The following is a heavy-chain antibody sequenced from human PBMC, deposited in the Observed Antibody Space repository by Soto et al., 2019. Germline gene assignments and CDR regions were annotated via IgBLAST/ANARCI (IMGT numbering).Heavy chain of an antibody. CDR2: INPNSGGT. D-gene: IGHD6-6*01. CDR3: ARARDYSTSAKDY. V-gene: IGHV1-2*02. J-gene: IGHJ4*02. Sequence: QVQLVQSGAEVKKPGASVKVSCKASGYTFTGFYIHWVRQAPGQGLEWMGWINPNSGGTNYVQTFQGRVAMTRDTSISTAYMELSSLRSDDTAVYYCARARDYSTSAKDYWGQGTLVTVSS. CDR1: GYTFTGFY.